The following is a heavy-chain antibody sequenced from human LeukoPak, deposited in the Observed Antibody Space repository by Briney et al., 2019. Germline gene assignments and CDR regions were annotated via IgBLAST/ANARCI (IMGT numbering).Heavy chain of an antibody. D-gene: IGHD1-26*01. CDR1: GGSFSNYY. CDR3: ARGQGGNYYLNYFDY. Sequence: PAETLPLTCTVQGGSFSNYYWSWIRQPPGKGLEWIGHFYYSGSTTYSPSLKSRVNISVDTSRNQFSLKLTSVSAADTAVYFCARGQGGNYYLNYFDYWGQEALAPVSS. CDR2: FYYSGST. V-gene: IGHV4-59*01. J-gene: IGHJ4*02.